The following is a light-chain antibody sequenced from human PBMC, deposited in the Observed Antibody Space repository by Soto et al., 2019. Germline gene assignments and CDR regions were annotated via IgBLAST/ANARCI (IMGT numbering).Light chain of an antibody. J-gene: IGKJ1*01. CDR1: QTITRW. CDR3: QQYGSSPQT. Sequence: TQSPFTLSASVGDRVTITCRASQTITRWLAWYQQKPGQAPRLLIYGASNRATGIPDRFSGSGSGTDFILTISRLEPEDFAVYFCQQYGSSPQTFGQGTTVEIK. V-gene: IGKV3-20*01. CDR2: GAS.